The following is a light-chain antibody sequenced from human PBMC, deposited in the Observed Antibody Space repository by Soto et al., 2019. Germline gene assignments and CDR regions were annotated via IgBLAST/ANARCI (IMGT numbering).Light chain of an antibody. CDR2: EVN. Sequence: QSALTQPPSASGSAGQSVAISCTGTSSDVGAYNYVSWYQQHPGKAPKLMIYEVNKRPSGVPDRFSGSKSGNTASLTVSGLQAEDEADYYCSSYGGSKVFGGGTKLTVL. CDR1: SSDVGAYNY. CDR3: SSYGGSKV. V-gene: IGLV2-8*01. J-gene: IGLJ2*01.